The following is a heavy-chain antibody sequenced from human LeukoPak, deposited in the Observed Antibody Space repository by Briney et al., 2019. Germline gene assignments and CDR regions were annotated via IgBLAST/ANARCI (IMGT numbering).Heavy chain of an antibody. CDR3: ATDRRYAFWSGFSEY. CDR2: ISSNGGST. Sequence: PGGSLRLSCAASGFTFSSYAMHWVRQAPGKGLEYVSAISSNGGSTYYANSVKGRFLISRDNFKNTLYLQMNSLRAEDTAVYYCATDRRYAFWSGFSEYWGQGTLVTVSS. V-gene: IGHV3-64*01. D-gene: IGHD3-3*01. CDR1: GFTFSSYA. J-gene: IGHJ4*02.